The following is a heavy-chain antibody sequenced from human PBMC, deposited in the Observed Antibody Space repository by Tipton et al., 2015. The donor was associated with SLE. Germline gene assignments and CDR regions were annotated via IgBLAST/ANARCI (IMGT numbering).Heavy chain of an antibody. CDR1: GGSIRSSSYY. CDR3: ARDEYRYDGTGYHLLGHFDY. V-gene: IGHV4-39*07. Sequence: PGLVKPSETLSLTCTVSGGSIRSSSYYWGWIRQPPGKGLEWVGTVYYTGNTFYNPSLKSRVTISLDTSKNQFSLKLSSVTAADTAVYYCARDEYRYDGTGYHLLGHFDYWGQGTLVTVSS. D-gene: IGHD3-22*01. CDR2: VYYTGNT. J-gene: IGHJ4*02.